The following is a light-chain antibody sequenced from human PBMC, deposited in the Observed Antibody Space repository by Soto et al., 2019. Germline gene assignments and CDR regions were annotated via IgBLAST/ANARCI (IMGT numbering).Light chain of an antibody. Sequence: DIQMTQSPSTLSASVGDRVTITCRASQSISDWLAWYQQRPGKAPKLLIYDVSTLESGVPSRFSSSGSGTEFTLTISSLQADDFATYYCQQYNSYITFGPGTKVDFK. V-gene: IGKV1-5*01. CDR2: DVS. CDR3: QQYNSYIT. J-gene: IGKJ3*01. CDR1: QSISDW.